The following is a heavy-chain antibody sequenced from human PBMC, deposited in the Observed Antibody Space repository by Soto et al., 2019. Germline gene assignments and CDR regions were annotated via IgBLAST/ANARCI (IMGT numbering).Heavy chain of an antibody. Sequence: GGSLRLSXAASGFTFSSYEMNWVRQAPGKGLEWVSYISSSGSTIYYADSVKGRFTISRDNAKNSLYLQMNSLRAEDTAVYYCARHWAYYYDGSGSPGAFDIWGQGTMVTVSS. J-gene: IGHJ3*02. CDR3: ARHWAYYYDGSGSPGAFDI. D-gene: IGHD3-22*01. CDR2: ISSSGSTI. CDR1: GFTFSSYE. V-gene: IGHV3-48*03.